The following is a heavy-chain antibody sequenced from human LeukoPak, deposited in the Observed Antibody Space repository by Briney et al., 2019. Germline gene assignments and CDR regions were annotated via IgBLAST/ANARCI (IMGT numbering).Heavy chain of an antibody. V-gene: IGHV4-39*01. CDR1: GGSISSSSYY. CDR2: IYYSGST. Sequence: PSGTLSLTCTVSGGSISSSSYYWGWIRQPPGKGLEWIGSIYYSGSTYYNPSLKSRVTISVDTSKNQFSLKLSSVTAADTAVYYCARPRDDYGDYWIDYWGQGTLVTVSS. CDR3: ARPRDDYGDYWIDY. D-gene: IGHD4-17*01. J-gene: IGHJ4*02.